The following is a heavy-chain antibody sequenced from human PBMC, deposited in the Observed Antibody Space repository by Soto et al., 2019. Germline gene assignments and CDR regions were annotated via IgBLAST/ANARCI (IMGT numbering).Heavy chain of an antibody. CDR3: ARHGVYYYYYGMDV. CDR1: GGSISSSSYY. V-gene: IGHV4-39*07. J-gene: IGHJ6*02. CDR2: IYYSGST. D-gene: IGHD3-16*01. Sequence: SETLSLTCTVSGGSISSSSYYWGWIRQPPGKGLEWIGSIYYSGSTNYNPSLKSRVTISVDTSKNQFSLKASDTAMYYCARHGVYYYYYGMDVWGQGTTVTVS.